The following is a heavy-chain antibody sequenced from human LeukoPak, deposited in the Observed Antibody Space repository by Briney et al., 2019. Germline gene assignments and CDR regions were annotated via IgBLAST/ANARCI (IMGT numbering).Heavy chain of an antibody. J-gene: IGHJ4*02. CDR3: ARVGFEGSCFN. V-gene: IGHV4-59*01. Sequence: SETLSLTCTVSGGSISSYYWSWIRQPPGKGLEWIGYIYYSGSTNYNPSLKSRVTISVDTSKNQFSLKLSSVTAADTAVYYCARVGFEGSCFNWGQGTLVTVSS. D-gene: IGHD2-15*01. CDR2: IYYSGST. CDR1: GGSISSYY.